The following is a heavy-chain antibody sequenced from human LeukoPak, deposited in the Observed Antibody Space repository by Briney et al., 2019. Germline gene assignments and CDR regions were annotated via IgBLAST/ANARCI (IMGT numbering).Heavy chain of an antibody. J-gene: IGHJ6*02. CDR2: IYYSGST. Sequence: SETLSLTRTVSRGSLSSGDYYCRWTRHPPRKRLEGIAYIYYSGSTYYNPSLKSRVTIPVDTSKNQFSLKLSSVTAADTAVYYCASVEDYGDYRGLDVWGQGTTVTVSS. D-gene: IGHD4-17*01. V-gene: IGHV4-30-4*01. CDR3: ASVEDYGDYRGLDV. CDR1: RGSLSSGDYY.